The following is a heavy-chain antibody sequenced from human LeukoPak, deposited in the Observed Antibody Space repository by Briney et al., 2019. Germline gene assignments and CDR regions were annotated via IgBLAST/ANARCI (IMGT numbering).Heavy chain of an antibody. CDR1: GYTFTGYY. Sequence: ASVKVSCKASGYTFTGYYMHWVRQAPGQGLEWMGWINPTSGGTNYAQKFQGRVTMTRDTSISTAYMELSSLRSDDAAFYYCATALSLADFDYWDQGTLVTVSS. CDR2: INPTSGGT. CDR3: ATALSLADFDY. J-gene: IGHJ4*02. V-gene: IGHV1-2*02. D-gene: IGHD3-16*01.